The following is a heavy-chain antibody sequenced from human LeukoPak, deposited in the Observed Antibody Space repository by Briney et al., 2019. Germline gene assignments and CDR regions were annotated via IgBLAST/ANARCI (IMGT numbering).Heavy chain of an antibody. CDR3: ARPPFWSGYYTGGDAFDI. CDR2: IYHSGST. CDR1: GGSISSGGYY. D-gene: IGHD3-3*01. V-gene: IGHV4-30-2*01. J-gene: IGHJ3*02. Sequence: PSETLSLTCTVSGGSISSGGYYWSWIRQPPGKGLEWIGYIYHSGSTYYDPSLKSRVTISVDRSKNQFSLKLSSVTAADTAVYYCARPPFWSGYYTGGDAFDIWGQGTMVTVSS.